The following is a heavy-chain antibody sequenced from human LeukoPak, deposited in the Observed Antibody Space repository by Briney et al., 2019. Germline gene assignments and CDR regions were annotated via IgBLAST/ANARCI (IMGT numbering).Heavy chain of an antibody. J-gene: IGHJ4*02. V-gene: IGHV3-66*01. D-gene: IGHD5-18*01. CDR2: IYSAGST. CDR1: GFTFSSYA. Sequence: GGSLRLSCAASGFTFSSYAMSWVRQAPGKGLEWVSVIYSAGSTYYADSVKGRFTISRDNSKNTLYLQMNSLRAEDTAVYYCARDLPTAMVTNFFDCWGQGTLVTVSS. CDR3: ARDLPTAMVTNFFDC.